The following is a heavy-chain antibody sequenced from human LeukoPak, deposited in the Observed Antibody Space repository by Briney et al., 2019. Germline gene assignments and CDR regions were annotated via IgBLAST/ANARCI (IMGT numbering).Heavy chain of an antibody. CDR2: INHSGST. V-gene: IGHV4-34*01. CDR3: ARGGYHSIDY. Sequence: SETLSLTCAVYGGSFSGYYWSWIRQPPGKGLEWIGEINHSGSTNNNPSLKSRVTISVDTSKNQFSLKLSSVTAADTAVYYCARGGYHSIDYWGQGTLVTVSS. D-gene: IGHD1-1*01. CDR1: GGSFSGYY. J-gene: IGHJ4*02.